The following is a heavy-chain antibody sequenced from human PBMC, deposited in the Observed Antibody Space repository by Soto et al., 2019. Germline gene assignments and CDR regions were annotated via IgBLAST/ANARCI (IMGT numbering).Heavy chain of an antibody. CDR2: ISGSGGST. V-gene: IGHV3-23*01. D-gene: IGHD3-10*01. J-gene: IGHJ5*02. CDR1: GFTFSSYA. CDR3: ARQTPLVHKLLWCGDGWFDP. Sequence: GGSLRLSCAASGFTFSSYAMSWVRQAPGKGLEWVSAISGSGGSTYYADSVKGRFTISRDNSKNTLYLQMNSLRAEDTAVYYCARQTPLVHKLLWCGDGWFDPWGQGTLVTVSS.